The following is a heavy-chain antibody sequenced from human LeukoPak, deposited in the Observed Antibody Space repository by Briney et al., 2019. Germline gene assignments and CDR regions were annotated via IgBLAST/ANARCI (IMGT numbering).Heavy chain of an antibody. V-gene: IGHV4-61*02. Sequence: PSQTLSLTCTVSGGSISSGSYYWSWIRQPAGKGLEWIGRIYTSGSTNYNPSLKSRVTTSVDTSKNQFSLKLSSVTAADTAVYYCARVGDYDILTGYPNNYWYFDLWGRGTLVTVSS. CDR1: GGSISSGSYY. J-gene: IGHJ2*01. CDR2: IYTSGST. D-gene: IGHD3-9*01. CDR3: ARVGDYDILTGYPNNYWYFDL.